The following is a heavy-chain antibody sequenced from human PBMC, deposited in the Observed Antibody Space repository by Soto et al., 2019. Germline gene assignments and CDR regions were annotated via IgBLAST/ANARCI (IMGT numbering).Heavy chain of an antibody. Sequence: DVQLVETGGGLIQPGGSPRLSCAASGFTVSGNFMSWVRQAPGKGLEWVSIIYSGDSTYYADSVKGRFTISRDNSKNTLYLQMNSLRAEDTAVYYCASRFSSSWSALDYWGQGTLVTVSS. J-gene: IGHJ4*02. D-gene: IGHD6-13*01. CDR3: ASRFSSSWSALDY. CDR2: IYSGDST. CDR1: GFTVSGNF. V-gene: IGHV3-53*02.